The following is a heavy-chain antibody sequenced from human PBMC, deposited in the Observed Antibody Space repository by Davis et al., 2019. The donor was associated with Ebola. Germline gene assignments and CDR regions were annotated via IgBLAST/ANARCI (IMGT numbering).Heavy chain of an antibody. Sequence: ASVKVSCKASGYTFTSYGISWLRQAPGQRFEWLGWITTNTASPTYARGFSERFVFSLDTSVDTAFLQINNLRAEDTAIYYCARGMGELALNWGQGTLVTVSS. J-gene: IGHJ4*02. D-gene: IGHD3-16*01. CDR2: ITTNTASP. CDR1: GYTFTSYG. CDR3: ARGMGELALN. V-gene: IGHV7-4-1*02.